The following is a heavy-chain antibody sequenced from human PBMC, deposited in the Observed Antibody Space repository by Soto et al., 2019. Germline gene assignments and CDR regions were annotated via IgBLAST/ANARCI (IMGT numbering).Heavy chain of an antibody. D-gene: IGHD2-2*01. V-gene: IGHV4-30-2*01. CDR2: IYPSGST. Sequence: QLQLQESGSGLVKPSQTLSLTCAVSGGSISSGYNSWTWIRQPPGQGLEWIGYIYPSGSTYYNPSLKSRVTISVDRSKNQFSLKLSSLTAADTAVYYCARRFCVSTTCFDAFDIWGQGTMVTVSS. J-gene: IGHJ3*02. CDR3: ARRFCVSTTCFDAFDI. CDR1: GGSISSGYNS.